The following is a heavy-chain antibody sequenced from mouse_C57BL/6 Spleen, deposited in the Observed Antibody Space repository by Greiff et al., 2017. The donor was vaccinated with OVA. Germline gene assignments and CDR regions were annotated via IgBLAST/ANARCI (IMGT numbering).Heavy chain of an antibody. CDR2: ISRGSSNN. CDR3: ARRARDYYDY. D-gene: IGHD3-1*01. V-gene: IGHV5-17*01. J-gene: IGHJ2*01. CDR1: GFTFSDYG. Sequence: EVQLVESGAGLVKPGGSLKLSCAASGFTFSDYGMHWVRQAPEKGLEWVAYISRGSSNNYYADTVKGRFTISRDNAKNTLFLQLTSLRSEDTAMYYCARRARDYYDYWGKGTTLTVSS.